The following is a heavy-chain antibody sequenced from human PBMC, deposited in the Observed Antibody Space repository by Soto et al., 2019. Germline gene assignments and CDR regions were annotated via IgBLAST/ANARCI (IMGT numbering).Heavy chain of an antibody. V-gene: IGHV3-13*01. Sequence: GGSLRLSCAASGFTFSSYDMHWVRQATGKGLEWVSAIGTAGDTYYPGSVKGRFTISRENAKNSLYLQMNSLRAGDTAVYYCARGDRMVRGVGYMDVWGKGTTVTVSS. D-gene: IGHD3-10*01. J-gene: IGHJ6*03. CDR3: ARGDRMVRGVGYMDV. CDR2: IGTAGDT. CDR1: GFTFSSYD.